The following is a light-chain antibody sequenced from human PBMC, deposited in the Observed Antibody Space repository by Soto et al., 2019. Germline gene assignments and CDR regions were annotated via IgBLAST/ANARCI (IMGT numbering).Light chain of an antibody. CDR2: DNN. V-gene: IGLV1-51*01. J-gene: IGLJ1*01. CDR3: GTWDSSISAGV. CDR1: SSNIGYNY. Sequence: QSVLTQPPSVSAAPGQKVTISCSGSSSNIGYNYVSWYQQLPGTAPKLLIYDNNKRPSGIPDRFSGSKSGTSATLGITGLQTGDEADYYCGTWDSSISAGVFGTGTKVTV.